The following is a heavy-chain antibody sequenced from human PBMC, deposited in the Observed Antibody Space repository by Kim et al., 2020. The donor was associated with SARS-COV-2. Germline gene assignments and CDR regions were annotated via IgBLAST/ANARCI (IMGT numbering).Heavy chain of an antibody. J-gene: IGHJ4*02. CDR1: GFTFSSYG. D-gene: IGHD4-17*01. Sequence: GGSLRLSCAASGFTFSSYGMHWVRQAPGKGLEWVAVIWYDGSNKYYADSVKGRFTISRDNSKNTLYLQMNSLRAEDTAVYYCARSDRYDYGDYVDYWGQGTLVTVSS. CDR2: IWYDGSNK. V-gene: IGHV3-33*01. CDR3: ARSDRYDYGDYVDY.